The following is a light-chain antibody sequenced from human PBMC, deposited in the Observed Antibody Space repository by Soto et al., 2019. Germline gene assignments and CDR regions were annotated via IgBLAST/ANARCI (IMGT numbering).Light chain of an antibody. J-gene: IGKJ2*01. CDR2: QAS. Sequence: DIQMTQSPSTLSAFVGDRVTITCRASQSIDTWLAWYQQRPGKAPKLLIFQASRLESGVPSRFSGSGSGTQFTLTISSLQPDDFGTYYCQQYNTDAYTFARGTKLAIK. CDR3: QQYNTDAYT. CDR1: QSIDTW. V-gene: IGKV1-5*03.